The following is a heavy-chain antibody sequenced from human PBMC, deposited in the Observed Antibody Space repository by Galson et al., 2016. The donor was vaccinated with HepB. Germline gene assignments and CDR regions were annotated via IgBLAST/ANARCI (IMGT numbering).Heavy chain of an antibody. V-gene: IGHV1-69*19. CDR3: ARSSGPNFWSGYNWFAP. J-gene: IGHJ5*02. CDR2: VIPLFGRT. Sequence: SCKASGGTFSGFPISWLRQAPGQGLEWMGVVIPLFGRTDYSQKFQDRLTITADESTTTAYLELRSLRSDDSAFYYCARSSGPNFWSGYNWFAPWGQGTLVTVSS. CDR1: GGTFSGFP. D-gene: IGHD3-3*01.